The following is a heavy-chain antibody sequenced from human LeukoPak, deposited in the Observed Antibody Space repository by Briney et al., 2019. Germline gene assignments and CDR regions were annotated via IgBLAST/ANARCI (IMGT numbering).Heavy chain of an antibody. CDR2: IYYSGST. CDR3: ATGYSYGTAFDY. J-gene: IGHJ4*02. V-gene: IGHV4-61*01. Sequence: SETLSLTCTVSGGSFSSGSYYWSWIRQPPGKGLEWIGYIYYSGSTNYNPSLKSRVTISVDTSKNQFSLKLSSVTAADTAVYYCATGYSYGTAFDYWGQGTLVTVSS. D-gene: IGHD5-18*01. CDR1: GGSFSSGSYY.